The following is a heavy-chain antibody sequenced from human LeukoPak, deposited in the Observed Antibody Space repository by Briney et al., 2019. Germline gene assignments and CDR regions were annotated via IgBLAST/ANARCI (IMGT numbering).Heavy chain of an antibody. CDR3: ARDPRLDYYDSRMSWFDP. CDR1: GYTFTSYG. V-gene: IGHV1-18*01. D-gene: IGHD3-22*01. CDR2: ISAYNGNT. Sequence: ASVKVSCEASGYTFTSYGISWVRQAPGQGLEWMGWISAYNGNTNYAQKLQGRVTMTTDTSTSTAYMELRSLRSDDTAVYYCARDPRLDYYDSRMSWFDPWGQGTLVTVSS. J-gene: IGHJ5*02.